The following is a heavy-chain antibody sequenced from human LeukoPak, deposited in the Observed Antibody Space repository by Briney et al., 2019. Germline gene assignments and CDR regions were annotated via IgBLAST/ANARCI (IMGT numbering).Heavy chain of an antibody. J-gene: IGHJ4*02. Sequence: ASVKVSCKASGYTFTSYDINWVRQATGQGLEWMGWMNPNSGNTGYAQKFQGRVTITADKSTSTAYMELRSLRSDDTAVYYCARDLPYSSSWESIDYWGQGTLVTVSS. CDR1: GYTFTSYD. D-gene: IGHD6-13*01. CDR3: ARDLPYSSSWESIDY. V-gene: IGHV1-8*01. CDR2: MNPNSGNT.